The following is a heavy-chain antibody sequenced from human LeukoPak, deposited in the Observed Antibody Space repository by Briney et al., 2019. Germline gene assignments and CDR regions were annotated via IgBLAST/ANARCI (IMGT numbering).Heavy chain of an antibody. J-gene: IGHJ6*01. CDR3: AKVPSGSYENYYYYGMDV. CDR1: GFTFSSYS. D-gene: IGHD1-26*01. CDR2: VSSSSSTI. Sequence: GVSLRLSCAASGFTFSSYSMNWVRQAPGKGLEWVSYVSSSSSTIYYADSVKGRFTISRDNSKNTLYLQMNSLRAEDTAVYYCAKVPSGSYENYYYYGMDVWGQGTTVTVSS. V-gene: IGHV3-48*01.